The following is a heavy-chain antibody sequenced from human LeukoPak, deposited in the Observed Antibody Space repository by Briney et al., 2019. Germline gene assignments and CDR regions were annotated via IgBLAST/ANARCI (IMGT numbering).Heavy chain of an antibody. Sequence: SQTLSLTCTVSGGSISSGSYYWSWIRQPAGKGLEWIGRIYTSGSTNYNPSLTSRVTISVDTSKNQFSLKLSSVTAADTAVYYCAISLRYGDYEKGYYFDYWGQGTLVTVSS. J-gene: IGHJ4*02. CDR2: IYTSGST. CDR1: GGSISSGSYY. V-gene: IGHV4-61*02. D-gene: IGHD4-17*01. CDR3: AISLRYGDYEKGYYFDY.